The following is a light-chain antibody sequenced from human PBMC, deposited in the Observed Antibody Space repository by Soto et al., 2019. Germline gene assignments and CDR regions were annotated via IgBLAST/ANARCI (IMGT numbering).Light chain of an antibody. CDR2: GAS. J-gene: IGKJ1*01. CDR3: QKYNSYPRT. Sequence: DIQMTQSPSTLSASVGDRVTITCRASQSISSWLAWYQQKPGKAPKLLIYGASSLETGVPPRFSGSGSGTEFTLTISSLQPDDFATYYCQKYNSYPRTFGRGTKVDIK. CDR1: QSISSW. V-gene: IGKV1-5*03.